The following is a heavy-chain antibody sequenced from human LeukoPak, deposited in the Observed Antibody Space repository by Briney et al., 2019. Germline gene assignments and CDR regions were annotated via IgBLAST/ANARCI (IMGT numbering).Heavy chain of an antibody. V-gene: IGHV4-59*08. Sequence: SETLSLTCTVSGGSISSYYWSWIRQPPGKGLEWMGYIYYSGSTKYNPSLRSRVTISVDTSKNQFSLKLTSVTAADTAVYYCARHDRNSGRYYDFDYWGQGTLVTVSS. CDR3: ARHDRNSGRYYDFDY. D-gene: IGHD1-26*01. CDR1: GGSISSYY. CDR2: IYYSGST. J-gene: IGHJ4*02.